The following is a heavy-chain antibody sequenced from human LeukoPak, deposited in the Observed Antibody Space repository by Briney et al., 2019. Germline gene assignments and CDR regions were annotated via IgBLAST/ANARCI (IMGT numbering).Heavy chain of an antibody. CDR2: IKEDGSKR. D-gene: IGHD1-20*01. CDR3: ARGVSGTIDY. V-gene: IGHV3-7*05. Sequence: PGGSLRLSCAASGFSSSIYWMSWVRQAPGKGLEWVANIKEDGSKRDYGDSVKGRFTISRDNARNSVYLQMNSLRVEDTAMYYCARGVSGTIDYWGQGTLVTVSS. CDR1: GFSSSIYW. J-gene: IGHJ4*02.